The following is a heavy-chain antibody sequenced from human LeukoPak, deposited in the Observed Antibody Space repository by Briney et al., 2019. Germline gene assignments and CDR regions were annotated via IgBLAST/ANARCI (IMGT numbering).Heavy chain of an antibody. CDR3: ARGIGRWLVPFY. CDR1: GFTFSSYS. D-gene: IGHD6-19*01. CDR2: ISSSSSYI. Sequence: GGSLRLSFAASGFTFSSYSMNWVRQAPGKGLEWVSSISSSSSYIYYADSVKGRFTISRDNAKNSLYLQMNSLRAEDTAVYYCARGIGRWLVPFYWGKGTLVTVSS. J-gene: IGHJ4*02. V-gene: IGHV3-21*01.